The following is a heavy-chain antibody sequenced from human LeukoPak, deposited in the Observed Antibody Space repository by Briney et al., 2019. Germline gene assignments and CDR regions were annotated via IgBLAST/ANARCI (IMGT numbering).Heavy chain of an antibody. V-gene: IGHV4-59*01. Sequence: SETLSLTCTVSGGSISGYYWSWIRQPPGKGLEWIGYVHYSGSTNYNRTLMSRVTISADTSKNQFSLKLSYVTAAETAEYYCAKEPYRSGTFDYWGQGTLVTVSA. CDR2: VHYSGST. J-gene: IGHJ4*02. CDR1: GGSISGYY. CDR3: AKEPYRSGTFDY. D-gene: IGHD3-10*01.